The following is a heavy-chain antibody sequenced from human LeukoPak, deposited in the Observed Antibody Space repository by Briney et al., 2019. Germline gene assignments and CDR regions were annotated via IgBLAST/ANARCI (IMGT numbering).Heavy chain of an antibody. CDR3: ARARGSYPDY. D-gene: IGHD1-26*01. V-gene: IGHV3-21*01. J-gene: IGHJ4*02. Sequence: GGSLRLSCVASGLNFNSHTMKWVRQAPGKGLEWVSSISSSSSYIYYADSVKGRFTISRDNAKNSLYLQMNSLRAEDTAVYYCARARGSYPDYWGQGTLVTVSS. CDR1: GLNFNSHT. CDR2: ISSSSSYI.